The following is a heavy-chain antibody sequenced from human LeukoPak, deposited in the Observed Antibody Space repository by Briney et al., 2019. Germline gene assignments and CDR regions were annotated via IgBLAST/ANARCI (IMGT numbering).Heavy chain of an antibody. J-gene: IGHJ3*02. D-gene: IGHD4-17*01. V-gene: IGHV1-2*06. CDR1: GYTFTDFY. CDR3: ARALGYGDYPDAFDI. Sequence: ASVKVSCKASGYTFTDFYIHWVRQAPGQGLEWLGRINPNSGDTDYAQNFQGRVTMTRDTSASTAYMELSSLRSEDTAVYYCARALGYGDYPDAFDIWGQGTMVTVSS. CDR2: INPNSGDT.